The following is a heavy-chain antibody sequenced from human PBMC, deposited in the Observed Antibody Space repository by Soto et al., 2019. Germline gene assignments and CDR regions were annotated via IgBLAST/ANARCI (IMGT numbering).Heavy chain of an antibody. CDR2: IKQDGSEK. J-gene: IGHJ3*02. Sequence: QPGGSLILSCAASGFTFSSDWISWVRQAPGKGLEWVANIKQDGSEKYYVDSVKGRFTISRDNAKNSLYMQMNGLRAEDNAVYYCARGQVKLCLALGFDIRGPAKMLTVS. CDR3: ARGQVKLCLALGFDI. CDR1: GFTFSSDW. V-gene: IGHV3-7*01. D-gene: IGHD5-18*01.